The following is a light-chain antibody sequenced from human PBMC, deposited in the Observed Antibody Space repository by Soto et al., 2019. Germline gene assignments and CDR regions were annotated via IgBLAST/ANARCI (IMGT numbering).Light chain of an antibody. J-gene: IGKJ4*01. Sequence: DIQMTQSPSSLSASVGDRVTITCRASQGISNYLAWYQQNPGKVPKLLIYAASTLQSGVPSRFSGSGSGTDFTLTIISLQPEDVATYYCQKYNSATLTFGGGNTLEIK. CDR2: AAS. V-gene: IGKV1-27*01. CDR1: QGISNY. CDR3: QKYNSATLT.